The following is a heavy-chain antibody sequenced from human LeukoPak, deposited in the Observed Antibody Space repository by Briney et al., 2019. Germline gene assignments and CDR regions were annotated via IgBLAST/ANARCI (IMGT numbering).Heavy chain of an antibody. D-gene: IGHD3-22*01. CDR1: GFTFSSYA. V-gene: IGHV3-23*01. CDR3: AKAVGSSGYFSRDAFGI. Sequence: GGSLRLSYAPSGFTFSSYAISWVRQAPGKGLEWVAVISGGGSGTYYADSVRGRFTISRDNSKNTVYLQMNSLRAEDTAIYYCAKAVGSSGYFSRDAFGIWGQGTMVTVSS. J-gene: IGHJ3*02. CDR2: ISGGGSGT.